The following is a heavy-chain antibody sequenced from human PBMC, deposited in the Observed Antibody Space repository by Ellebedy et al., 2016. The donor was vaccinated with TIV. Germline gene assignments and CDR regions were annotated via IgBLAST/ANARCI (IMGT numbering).Heavy chain of an antibody. J-gene: IGHJ6*02. CDR1: GFTFGSYW. CDR3: AREGAVGYWHDLDV. V-gene: IGHV3-7*01. Sequence: GGSLRLXXAASGFTFGSYWVDWVRQAPGKGLEWVANIRQDGSEIYYVDSVKGRFTISRNNAKNSLYLQMNSLRDEDTAVYYCAREGAVGYWHDLDVWGQGTTVTVSS. D-gene: IGHD1-1*01. CDR2: IRQDGSEI.